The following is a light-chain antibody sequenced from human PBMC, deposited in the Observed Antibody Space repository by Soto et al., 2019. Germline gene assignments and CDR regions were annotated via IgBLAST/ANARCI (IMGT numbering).Light chain of an antibody. J-gene: IGLJ3*02. V-gene: IGLV8-61*01. CDR1: SGSVSTSYY. Sequence: QTVVTQEPSLSVSPGGTVTLTCGLSSGSVSTSYYPSWYQQTPGQAPRTLIYNTDTRSSGVPDRFSGSILGNKAALTITGAQADDESDFYCVLYVGSGIWVFGGGTKVTVL. CDR3: VLYVGSGIWV. CDR2: NTD.